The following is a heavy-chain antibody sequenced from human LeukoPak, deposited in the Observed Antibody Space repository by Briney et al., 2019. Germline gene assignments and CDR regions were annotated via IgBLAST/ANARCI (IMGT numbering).Heavy chain of an antibody. CDR3: ARDSVAPDTFDV. V-gene: IGHV3-20*04. D-gene: IGHD6-19*01. CDR1: GFTFDDYG. J-gene: IGHJ3*01. CDR2: LTWNGGST. Sequence: GGSLRLSCAASGFTFDDYGMAWVRQTPGKGLEWVSGLTWNGGSTGYADSVKGRFTISRDNAKSSLYLQMNSLRAEDTALYYCARDSVAPDTFDVWGQGTMFTVSS.